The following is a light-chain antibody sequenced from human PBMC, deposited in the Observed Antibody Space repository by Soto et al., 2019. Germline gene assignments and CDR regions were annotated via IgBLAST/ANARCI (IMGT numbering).Light chain of an antibody. CDR3: QQRTSWPQT. V-gene: IGKV3-11*01. Sequence: EIVLTQSPGTLSLSPGERATLSCRASQSVSSSYLAWYQQQPGQAPRLHIYDASNRATGIPARFSGSGSGTDFTLTISSLEPGDFAVYYCQQRTSWPQTFGQGTKVDIK. CDR2: DAS. J-gene: IGKJ1*01. CDR1: QSVSSSY.